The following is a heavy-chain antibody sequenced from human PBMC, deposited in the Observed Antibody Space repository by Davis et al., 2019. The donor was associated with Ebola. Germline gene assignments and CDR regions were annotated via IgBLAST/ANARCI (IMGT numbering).Heavy chain of an antibody. CDR2: IKQDGSEK. Sequence: GESLKISCAASGFTFSSYWMSWVRQAPGKGLEWVANIKQDGSEKYYVDSVKGRFTISRDNAKNSLYLQMNSLRAEDTAVYYCARDLKPASAGGVPSDQFDYWGQGTLVTVSS. D-gene: IGHD2-8*02. CDR1: GFTFSSYW. V-gene: IGHV3-7*01. CDR3: ARDLKPASAGGVPSDQFDY. J-gene: IGHJ4*02.